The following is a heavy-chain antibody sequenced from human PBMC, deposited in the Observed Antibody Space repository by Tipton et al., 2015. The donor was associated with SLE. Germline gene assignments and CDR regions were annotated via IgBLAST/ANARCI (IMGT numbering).Heavy chain of an antibody. V-gene: IGHV4-61*02. CDR3: ARENVAADGALDV. Sequence: LRLSCTVSGASIKSGSYFWTWIRQPAGKGLEWIGRMFSSGDTNYNPSLKSRLTMSVDTSKNQLSLTVNSVTAADTAVYYCARENVAADGALDVWGQGTMVTVSS. D-gene: IGHD6-13*01. J-gene: IGHJ3*01. CDR1: GASIKSGSYF. CDR2: MFSSGDT.